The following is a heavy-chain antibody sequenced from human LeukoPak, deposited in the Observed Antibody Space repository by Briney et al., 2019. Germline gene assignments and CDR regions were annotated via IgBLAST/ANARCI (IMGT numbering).Heavy chain of an antibody. D-gene: IGHD6-13*01. CDR1: GFTFSSYG. V-gene: IGHV3-33*01. CDR2: IWYDGSNK. J-gene: IGHJ4*02. CDR3: ATDLAAAACTSLDD. Sequence: GGSLRLSCAASGFTFSSYGRNWVRQAPGKGLEWVAVIWYDGSNKYYADSVKGRFTISRDNSKNTLYLQMHSLRAEDTAVYYCATDLAAAACTSLDDWGQGALVTVSS.